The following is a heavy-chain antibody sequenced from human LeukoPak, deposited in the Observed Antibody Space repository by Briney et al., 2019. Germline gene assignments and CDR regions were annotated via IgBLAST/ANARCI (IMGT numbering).Heavy chain of an antibody. J-gene: IGHJ5*02. V-gene: IGHV3-21*01. Sequence: GGSLRLSCAASGFTFSSYSINWVRQAPGRGLEWVSSISSSSSVIFYSDSVKGRFTISRDNAKNSLYLQMNSLRAEDTAVYYCARGPPRWQSAAGLLREYPWGQGTLVTVSS. D-gene: IGHD6-13*01. CDR2: ISSSSSVI. CDR3: ARGPPRWQSAAGLLREYP. CDR1: GFTFSSYS.